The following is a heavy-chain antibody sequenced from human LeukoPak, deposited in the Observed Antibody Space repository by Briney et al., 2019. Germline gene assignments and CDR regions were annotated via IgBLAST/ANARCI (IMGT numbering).Heavy chain of an antibody. D-gene: IGHD6-13*01. CDR2: IYYSAFT. V-gene: IGHV4-31*03. CDR3: AGGLDSSKMGY. J-gene: IGHJ4*02. Sequence: SETLSLTCTVSGGSISSGGHYWSSIRQHPGKGLEWIGSIYYSAFTYYNPSLKSRVTISVDSSENQLSLKLSSVTAADTAVYYCAGGLDSSKMGYWGQGTLVTVSS. CDR1: GGSISSGGHY.